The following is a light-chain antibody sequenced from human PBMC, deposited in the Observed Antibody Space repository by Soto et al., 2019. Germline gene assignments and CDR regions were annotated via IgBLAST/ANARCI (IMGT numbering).Light chain of an antibody. V-gene: IGKV3-20*01. CDR1: QSVSSSY. Sequence: EIVLTQSPGTLSLSPGERATLSCRASQSVSSSYLAWYQQKPGQAPRLLIYGASSRATGILDRFSGSGSGTDFTLAISRPEPEDGAVDYGQQYGSSPPYTFGQGTKLVIK. J-gene: IGKJ2*01. CDR3: QQYGSSPPYT. CDR2: GAS.